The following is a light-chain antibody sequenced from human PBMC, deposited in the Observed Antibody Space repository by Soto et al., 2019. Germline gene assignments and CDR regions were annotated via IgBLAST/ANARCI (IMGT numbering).Light chain of an antibody. V-gene: IGKV1-5*03. CDR3: QHYNSYSDA. Sequence: DIQMTQSPSTLSGSVGDRVTITCRASQTISSWLAWYQQKPGKAPKLLIYKASTLKSGVPSRFSGSGSGTEFTLTISSLQPDDFATYCCQHYNSYSDAFGQGTK. CDR2: KAS. CDR1: QTISSW. J-gene: IGKJ1*01.